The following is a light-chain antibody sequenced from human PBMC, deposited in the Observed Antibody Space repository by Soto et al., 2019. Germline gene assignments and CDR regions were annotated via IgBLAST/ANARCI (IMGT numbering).Light chain of an antibody. V-gene: IGLV2-14*01. Sequence: QSVLTQPASVSGSAGQSITISCTGTSSDVGGYEYVSWYQQHPGRAPKLMIYEVSNRPSGVSNRFSGSKSGNTASLTISGLQAVDEADYYCSSYTTSSSYVFGAGTKVTVL. CDR3: SSYTTSSSYV. CDR1: SSDVGGYEY. J-gene: IGLJ1*01. CDR2: EVS.